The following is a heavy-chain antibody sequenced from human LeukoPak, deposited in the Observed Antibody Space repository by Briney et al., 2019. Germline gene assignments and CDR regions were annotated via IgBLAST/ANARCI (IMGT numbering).Heavy chain of an antibody. CDR1: GFTFSSYW. J-gene: IGHJ5*02. V-gene: IGHV3-74*01. CDR3: ARDFTSGRFDP. D-gene: IGHD3-16*01. Sequence: GGSLRLSCAASGFTFSSYWMHWVRQVPGKGLVWVSRIHSDGSTTTYAVSVKGRFTISRDNAKDTLYLQMNSLRAEDTAVYYCARDFTSGRFDPWGQGTLVTLSS. CDR2: IHSDGSTT.